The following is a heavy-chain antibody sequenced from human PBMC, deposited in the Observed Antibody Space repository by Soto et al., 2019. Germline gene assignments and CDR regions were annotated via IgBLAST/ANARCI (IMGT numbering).Heavy chain of an antibody. CDR1: GFTFSSYG. D-gene: IGHD3-22*01. Sequence: GGSLRLSCAASGFTFSSYGMHWVRQAPGKGLEWVAVISYDGSNKYYADSVKGRFTISRDNSKNTLYLQMNSLRAEDTAVYYCAKDGVDSSGYYGSPFDYWGQGTLVTVSS. V-gene: IGHV3-30*18. CDR2: ISYDGSNK. CDR3: AKDGVDSSGYYGSPFDY. J-gene: IGHJ4*02.